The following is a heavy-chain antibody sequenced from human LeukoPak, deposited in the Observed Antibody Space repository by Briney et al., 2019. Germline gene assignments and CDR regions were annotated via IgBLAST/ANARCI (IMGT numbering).Heavy chain of an antibody. CDR1: GYTFTSYD. V-gene: IGHV7-4-1*02. D-gene: IGHD3-9*01. CDR2: INTNTRSP. Sequence: GASVKVSCKASGYTFTSYDINWVRQAPGQGLEWMGWINTNTRSPTYAQGFTGRVVFSLDTSVSTAYLQISSLKAEDTAVYYCARGGFDSRWASDIWGQGTMVTVSS. CDR3: ARGGFDSRWASDI. J-gene: IGHJ3*02.